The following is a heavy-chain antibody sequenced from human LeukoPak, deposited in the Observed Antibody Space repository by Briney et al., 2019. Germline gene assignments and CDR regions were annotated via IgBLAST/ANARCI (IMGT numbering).Heavy chain of an antibody. V-gene: IGHV3-33*01. CDR2: IWFDGSNK. CDR1: GFSFSTYG. D-gene: IGHD4-23*01. Sequence: PGGSLRLFCAASGFSFSTYGLHWVRQAPGTGPGWEAVIWFDGSNKYYADSVKGRFTISRDNSKNTLYLQMNSLVAEDTAVYYCARAVGPFDYWGQGTLVTVSS. J-gene: IGHJ4*02. CDR3: ARAVGPFDY.